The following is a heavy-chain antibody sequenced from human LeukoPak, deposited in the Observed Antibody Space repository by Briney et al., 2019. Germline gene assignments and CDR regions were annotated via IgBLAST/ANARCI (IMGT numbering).Heavy chain of an antibody. CDR1: GFTFSSYS. CDR3: AKQPIVVVPAACDH. D-gene: IGHD2-2*01. CDR2: ISGSGGGT. J-gene: IGHJ4*02. V-gene: IGHV3-23*01. Sequence: TGGSLRLSCAASGFTFSSYSMNWVRQAPGKGLEWVSAISGSGGGTYYADSVKGRFTISRDNSKNTLYLQMNSLRAEDTAVYYCAKQPIVVVPAACDHWGQGTLVTVSS.